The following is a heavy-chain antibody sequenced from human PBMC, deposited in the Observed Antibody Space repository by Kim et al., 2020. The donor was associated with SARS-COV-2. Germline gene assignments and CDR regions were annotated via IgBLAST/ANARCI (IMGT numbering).Heavy chain of an antibody. CDR2: ISSSGSTI. CDR1: GFTFSSYE. V-gene: IGHV3-48*03. CDR3: AREDSSGWSRVDY. D-gene: IGHD6-19*01. Sequence: GVSLRLSCAASGFTFSSYEMNWVRQAPGKGLEWVSYISSSGSTIYYADSVKGRFTISRDNAKNSLYLQMNSLRAEDTAVYYCAREDSSGWSRVDYWGQGTLVTVSS. J-gene: IGHJ4*02.